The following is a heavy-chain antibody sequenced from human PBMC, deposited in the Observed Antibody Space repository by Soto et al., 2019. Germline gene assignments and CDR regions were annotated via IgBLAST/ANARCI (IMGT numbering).Heavy chain of an antibody. Sequence: GSLRLSCAASGLTFSTGWMSWVRQAPGKGLEWVGRIKSKTSGETTDYAAPVKGRFTISRDDSKNTLYLQMNNLQTDDTAVYYCALEYFYDTSGFFPQFARWGQGTQGTVSS. CDR3: ALEYFYDTSGFFPQFAR. J-gene: IGHJ4*02. V-gene: IGHV3-15*01. CDR2: IKSKTSGETT. CDR1: GLTFSTGW. D-gene: IGHD3-22*01.